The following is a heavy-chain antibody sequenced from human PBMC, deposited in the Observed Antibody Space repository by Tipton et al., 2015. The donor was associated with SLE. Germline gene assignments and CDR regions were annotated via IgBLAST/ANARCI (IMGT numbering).Heavy chain of an antibody. CDR2: IFHTGRT. J-gene: IGHJ6*02. Sequence: LRLSCTVSGGSISSSSYHWGWIRQPPGKGLEWIGSIFHTGRTYNNLSLKSRFSISIDMSKNQFSLKLTSVTAADTAVYYCARRPHYYYYGMDVWGQGTTVTVSS. V-gene: IGHV4-39*07. CDR3: ARRPHYYYYGMDV. CDR1: GGSISSSSYH.